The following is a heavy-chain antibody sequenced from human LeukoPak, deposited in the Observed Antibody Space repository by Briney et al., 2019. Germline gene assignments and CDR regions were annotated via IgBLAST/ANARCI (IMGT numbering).Heavy chain of an antibody. D-gene: IGHD6-13*01. CDR1: GFTFSSYA. J-gene: IGHJ4*02. CDR2: ISGGGFNT. Sequence: PGGTLRLSCAASGFTFSSYAMSWVRQAPGKGLEWVSAISGGGFNTYSVDSVKGRFIISRDSSKNTLFLQMNSLRAEDTALYYCAKATSSTWYNYDYWGQGTLVTVSS. CDR3: AKATSSTWYNYDY. V-gene: IGHV3-23*01.